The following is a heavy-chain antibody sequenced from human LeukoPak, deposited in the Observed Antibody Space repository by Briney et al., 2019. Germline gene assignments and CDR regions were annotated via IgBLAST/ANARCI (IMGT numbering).Heavy chain of an antibody. CDR2: INHSGST. CDR3: ARAIDYYGYPYYFDY. CDR1: GGSFSGYY. J-gene: IGHJ4*02. V-gene: IGHV4-34*01. D-gene: IGHD3-10*01. Sequence: SETLSLTCAVYGGSFSGYYWSWIRQPPGKGLEWIGEINHSGSTNYNPSLKSRVTISVDTSKNQFSLKLSSVTAADTAVYYCARAIDYYGYPYYFDYWGQGTLVTVSS.